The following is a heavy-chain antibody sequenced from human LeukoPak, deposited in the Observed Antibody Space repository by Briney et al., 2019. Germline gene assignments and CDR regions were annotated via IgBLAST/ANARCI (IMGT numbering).Heavy chain of an antibody. D-gene: IGHD3-22*01. V-gene: IGHV3-23*01. CDR2: ISGSGGST. CDR3: AKDGGVVVVTYFDY. J-gene: IGHJ4*02. Sequence: GGSLRPACAASGFTFSSYALSWVRQAPRKGLEWVSAISGSGGSTYYADSVKGRFTISRDNSKNTLYLQMNSLRAEDTAVYYCAKDGGVVVVTYFDYWGQGTLVTVSS. CDR1: GFTFSSYA.